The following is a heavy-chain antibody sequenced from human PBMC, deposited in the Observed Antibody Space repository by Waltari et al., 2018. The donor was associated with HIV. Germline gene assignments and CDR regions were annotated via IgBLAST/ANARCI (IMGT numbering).Heavy chain of an antibody. CDR3: ATHLTGSGSFFYYIMDN. V-gene: IGHV3-23*01. D-gene: IGHD3-10*01. CDR1: GSTFWPVA. Sequence: EVRLSESGGARVQPGESLTLSCQVSGSTFWPVAWGWIRQSPEGGLECLATIDGDATTTHYADSWRGRSVVSRDLSKGMLLLQMDGLRVDDTAVYFCATHLTGSGSFFYYIMDNWGRGTTVSVS. J-gene: IGHJ6*02. CDR2: IDGDATTT.